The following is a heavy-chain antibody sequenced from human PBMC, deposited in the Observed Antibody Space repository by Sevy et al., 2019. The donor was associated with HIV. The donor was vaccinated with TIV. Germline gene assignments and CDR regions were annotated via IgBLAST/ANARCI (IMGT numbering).Heavy chain of an antibody. V-gene: IGHV3-33*01. CDR2: IWYDGTNK. Sequence: GGSLRLSCAASGFNFSIYGMHWVRQAPGKGLEWVALIWYDGTNKYYRDSVKGRFTISRDNSKKTLFLQMNSLRAEDTALYYCVRGRDYGNFDFWGQGTLVTVSS. D-gene: IGHD4-17*01. CDR1: GFNFSIYG. CDR3: VRGRDYGNFDF. J-gene: IGHJ4*02.